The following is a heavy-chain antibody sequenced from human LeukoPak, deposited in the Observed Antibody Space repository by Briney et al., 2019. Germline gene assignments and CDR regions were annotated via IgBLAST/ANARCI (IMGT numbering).Heavy chain of an antibody. J-gene: IGHJ6*03. V-gene: IGHV4-4*02. CDR1: GGSISSSNW. D-gene: IGHD3-16*02. CDR2: IYHSGST. CDR3: ARGLGNDYVWGSYRPLQNYYYYYMDV. Sequence: SETLSLTCAVSGGSISSSNWWSWVRQPPGKGLEWIGEIYHSGSTNYNPSLKSRVTISVDKSKNQFSLKLSSVTAADTAVYYCARGLGNDYVWGSYRPLQNYYYYYMDVWGKGTTVTVSS.